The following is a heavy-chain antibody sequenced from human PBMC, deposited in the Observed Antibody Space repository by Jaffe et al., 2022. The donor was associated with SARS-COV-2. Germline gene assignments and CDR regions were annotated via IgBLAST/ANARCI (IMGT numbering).Heavy chain of an antibody. V-gene: IGHV5-51*01. CDR1: GYSFTSYW. CDR2: IYPGDSDT. Sequence: EVQLVQSGAEVKKPGESLKISCKGSGYSFTSYWIGWVRQMPGKGLEWMGIIYPGDSDTRYSPSFQGQVTISADKSISTAYLQWSSLKASDTAMYYCARHPIQLWYPVYFDYWGQGTLVTVSS. J-gene: IGHJ4*02. D-gene: IGHD5-18*01. CDR3: ARHPIQLWYPVYFDY.